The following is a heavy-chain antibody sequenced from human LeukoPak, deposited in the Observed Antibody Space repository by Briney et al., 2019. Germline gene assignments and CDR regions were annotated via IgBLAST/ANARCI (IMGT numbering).Heavy chain of an antibody. CDR3: ARDNGDYFDY. Sequence: ASVKVSCKASGYTFTSYDINWVRQATGQGLEWMGWINPNSGGTNYAQKFQGRVTMTRDTSISTAYMELSRLRSDDAAVYYCARDNGDYFDYWGQGTLVTVSS. J-gene: IGHJ4*02. CDR2: INPNSGGT. D-gene: IGHD4-17*01. CDR1: GYTFTSYD. V-gene: IGHV1-2*02.